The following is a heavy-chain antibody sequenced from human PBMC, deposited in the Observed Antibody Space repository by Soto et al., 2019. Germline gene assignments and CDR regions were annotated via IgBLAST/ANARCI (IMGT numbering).Heavy chain of an antibody. CDR3: ARGPRYSYGAYYYYYMDV. Sequence: ASVKASCRAAGYTLTSYDMNWVRQATGQGLEWMGWMNPNSGNTGYAQKFQGRVTMTRNTSISTAYMELSSLRSEDTAVYYCARGPRYSYGAYYYYYMDVWGKGTTVTVSS. CDR1: GYTLTSYD. J-gene: IGHJ6*03. D-gene: IGHD5-18*01. V-gene: IGHV1-8*01. CDR2: MNPNSGNT.